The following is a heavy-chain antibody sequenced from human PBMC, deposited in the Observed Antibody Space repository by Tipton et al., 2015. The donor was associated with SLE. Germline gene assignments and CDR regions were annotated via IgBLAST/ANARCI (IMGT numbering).Heavy chain of an antibody. Sequence: TLSLTCSVTGDSITSDSYYWSWIRQPAGKGLEWIGRIYTSGRTSYNPSLQSRVSLSVDTSKNQFSLRLSSVTAADTAVYYCARGGGIQLWFEYYFDYWGQGTLVTVSS. J-gene: IGHJ4*02. CDR2: IYTSGRT. CDR1: GDSITSDSYY. D-gene: IGHD3-10*01. CDR3: ARGGGIQLWFEYYFDY. V-gene: IGHV4-61*02.